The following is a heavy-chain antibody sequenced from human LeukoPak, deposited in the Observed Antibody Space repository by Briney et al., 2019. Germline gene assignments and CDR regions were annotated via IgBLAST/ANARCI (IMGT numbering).Heavy chain of an antibody. CDR3: AREERGLAIDY. CDR2: INSNGDST. V-gene: IGHV3-64*01. J-gene: IGHJ4*02. CDR1: GFTFRNHA. D-gene: IGHD3/OR15-3a*01. Sequence: PGESLRLSCAASGFTFRNHAMHWVRQAPGKGLEYVSAINSNGDSTYYGNSVKGRFTISRDNSKSTLYLQMGSLRPADTAVYYCAREERGLAIDYWGQGALVTVSS.